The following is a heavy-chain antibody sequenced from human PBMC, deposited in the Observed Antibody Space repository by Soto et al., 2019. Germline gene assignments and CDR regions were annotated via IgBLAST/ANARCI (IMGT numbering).Heavy chain of an antibody. CDR2: ISGSGGST. D-gene: IGHD3-9*01. CDR3: AKSEPYFDWLLGSFDY. J-gene: IGHJ4*02. Sequence: GPLRLSCAASGFTFSSYAMSWVRQAPGKGLEWVSAISGSGGSTYYADPVKGRFTISRDNSKNTLYLQMNSLRAEDTAVYYCAKSEPYFDWLLGSFDYWGQGTLVTVSS. CDR1: GFTFSSYA. V-gene: IGHV3-23*01.